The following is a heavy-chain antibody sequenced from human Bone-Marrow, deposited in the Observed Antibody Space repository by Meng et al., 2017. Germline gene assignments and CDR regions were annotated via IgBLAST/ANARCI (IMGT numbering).Heavy chain of an antibody. CDR3: ARGPTTMAHDFDY. J-gene: IGHJ4*02. CDR1: WGSFRSYY. CDR2: INHGGST. Sequence: WGGGLVKALGTPFPPWPVSWGSFRSYYWGWIRQSPGKGLEWIGEINHGGSTNYNPSLESRATILVATSQNNLSLKLCSVTAADSAVYSCARGPTTMAHDFDYWGQGTLVTVSS. V-gene: IGHV4-34*01. D-gene: IGHD4-11*01.